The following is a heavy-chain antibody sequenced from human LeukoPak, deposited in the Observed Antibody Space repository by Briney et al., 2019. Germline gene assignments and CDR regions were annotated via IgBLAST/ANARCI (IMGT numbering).Heavy chain of an antibody. D-gene: IGHD6-19*01. J-gene: IGHJ3*02. CDR2: ISSSSSYI. CDR3: YSSGWYGDVAFDI. V-gene: IGHV3-21*01. CDR1: GFIFTDYW. Sequence: GGSLRLSCAASGFIFTDYWMHWVRQAPGKGLEWVSSISSSSSYIYYADSVKGRFTIFRDNAKNSLYLQMNSLRAEDTAVYYCYSSGWYGDVAFDIWGQGTMVTVSS.